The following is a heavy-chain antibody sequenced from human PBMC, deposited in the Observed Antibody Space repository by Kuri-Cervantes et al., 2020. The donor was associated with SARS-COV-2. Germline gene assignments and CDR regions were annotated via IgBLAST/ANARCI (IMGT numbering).Heavy chain of an antibody. CDR2: ISGSGGST. Sequence: SWVRQAPGKGLEWVSAISGSGGSTYYADSVKGRFTISRDNSKNTLYLQMNSLRAEDTAVYYCAKSAALRFLEWLSHWGQGTLVTVSS. V-gene: IGHV3-23*01. J-gene: IGHJ4*02. CDR3: AKSAALRFLEWLSH. D-gene: IGHD3-3*01.